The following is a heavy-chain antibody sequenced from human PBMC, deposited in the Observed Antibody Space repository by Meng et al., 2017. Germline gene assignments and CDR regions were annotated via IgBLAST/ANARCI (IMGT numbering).Heavy chain of an antibody. D-gene: IGHD4-17*01. V-gene: IGHV3-53*01. CDR1: GFTVSSNY. CDR3: ARDYGDHLGFDY. J-gene: IGHJ4*02. Sequence: EVQLVWSGGGLSQPGGSLRPSCAASGFTVSSNYMSGVRQAPGKGLEWVSVIYSGGSTYYADSVKGRFTISRDNSKNTLYLQMNSLRAEDTAVYYCARDYGDHLGFDYWGQGTLVTVSS. CDR2: IYSGGST.